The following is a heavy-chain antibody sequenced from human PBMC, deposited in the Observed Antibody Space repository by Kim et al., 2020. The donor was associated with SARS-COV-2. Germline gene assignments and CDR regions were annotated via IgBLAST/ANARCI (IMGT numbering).Heavy chain of an antibody. CDR2: IYHSGST. CDR3: AREKYTTSGGFDY. CDR1: GGSISSSNW. Sequence: SETLSLTCAVSGGSISSSNWWSWVRQPPGKGLEWIGEIYHSGSTNYNPSLKSRVTISVAKSKNQFSLKLSSVTAADTAVYYCAREKYTTSGGFDYWGQGTLVTVSS. J-gene: IGHJ4*02. V-gene: IGHV4-4*02. D-gene: IGHD6-6*01.